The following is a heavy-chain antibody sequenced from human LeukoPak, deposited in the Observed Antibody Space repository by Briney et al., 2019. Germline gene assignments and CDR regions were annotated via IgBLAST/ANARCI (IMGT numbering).Heavy chain of an antibody. CDR3: ARDSSWSFDY. J-gene: IGHJ4*02. CDR1: GFTFSSYS. Sequence: GGSLRLSCAASGFTFSSYSMNWVRQAPGKGLEWISYIISTANAIYYADSVKGRFTISRDNAKNSVSLQMSSLRAEDTAVYYCARDSSWSFDYWGQGTLVTVSS. D-gene: IGHD3-10*01. V-gene: IGHV3-48*01. CDR2: IISTANAI.